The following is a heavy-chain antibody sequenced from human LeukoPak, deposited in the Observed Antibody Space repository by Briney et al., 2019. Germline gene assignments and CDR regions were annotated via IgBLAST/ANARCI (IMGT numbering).Heavy chain of an antibody. CDR2: VNGRGATT. CDR1: GFTFSDYA. J-gene: IGHJ4*02. V-gene: IGHV3-23*01. D-gene: IGHD5-18*01. CDR3: GKTTTGYSSGQKPAWPVDS. Sequence: GGSLRLSCAASGFASGFTFSDYAVSWVRQAPGKGPEWVASVNGRGATTYYADSVRGRFTISRDNSKNTVYLQINSLRADDTAVYYCGKTTTGYSSGQKPAWPVDSWGQGTLVTVSS.